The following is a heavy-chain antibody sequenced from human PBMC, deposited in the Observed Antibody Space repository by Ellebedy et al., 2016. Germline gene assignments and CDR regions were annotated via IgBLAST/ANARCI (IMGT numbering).Heavy chain of an antibody. CDR1: GGTFSSYA. V-gene: IGHV1-69*13. J-gene: IGHJ6*02. CDR3: ATAVGSYYAGDYYYGMDV. CDR2: IIPIFGTA. D-gene: IGHD1-26*01. Sequence: ASVKVSCKASGGTFSSYAISWVRQAPGQGLEWMGGIIPIFGTANYAQKFQGRVTITADESTSTAYMELSSLRSEDTAVYYCATAVGSYYAGDYYYGMDVWGQGTTVTVSS.